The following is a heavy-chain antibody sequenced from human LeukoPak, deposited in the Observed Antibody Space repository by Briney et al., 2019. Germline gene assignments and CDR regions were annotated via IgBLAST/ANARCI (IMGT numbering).Heavy chain of an antibody. D-gene: IGHD3-10*01. V-gene: IGHV1-2*02. CDR2: INPNSGGT. CDR3: ARDGLWFGELLFTMDV. J-gene: IGHJ6*03. CDR1: GYTFTGYY. Sequence: ASVKVSCKASGYTFTGYYMHWVRQAPGQGLEWMGWINPNSGGTNYAQKLQGRVTMTTDTSTSTAYMELRSLRSDDTAVYYCARDGLWFGELLFTMDVWGKGTTVTVSS.